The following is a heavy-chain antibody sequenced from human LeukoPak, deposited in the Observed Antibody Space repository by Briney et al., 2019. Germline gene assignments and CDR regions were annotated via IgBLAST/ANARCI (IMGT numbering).Heavy chain of an antibody. V-gene: IGHV3-23*01. J-gene: IGHJ4*02. D-gene: IGHD1-26*01. CDR3: AKDQYSGSYHWFHY. CDR1: GFTFSSCA. Sequence: GGSLRLSCAASGFTFSSCAMSWVRQAPGKGLEWVSAISGSGGSTYYADSVRGRFTISRDNSKNTLYLQMNGLRVEDTAVYYCAKDQYSGSYHWFHYWGQGTLVTVSS. CDR2: ISGSGGST.